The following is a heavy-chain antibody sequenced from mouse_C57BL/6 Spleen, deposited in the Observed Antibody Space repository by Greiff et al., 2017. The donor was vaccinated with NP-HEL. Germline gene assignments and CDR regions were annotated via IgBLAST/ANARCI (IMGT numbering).Heavy chain of an antibody. CDR2: IWWDDDK. Sequence: QVTLKVSGPGILQPSQTLSLTCSFSGFSLSTFGMGVGWIRQPSGKGLEWLAHIWWDDDKYYNPALKSRLTISKDTSKNQVFLKISNVDTADTATYYCARPAHYDYDGGYYFDYWGQGTTLTVSS. CDR3: ARPAHYDYDGGYYFDY. J-gene: IGHJ2*01. V-gene: IGHV8-8*01. D-gene: IGHD2-4*01. CDR1: GFSLSTFGMG.